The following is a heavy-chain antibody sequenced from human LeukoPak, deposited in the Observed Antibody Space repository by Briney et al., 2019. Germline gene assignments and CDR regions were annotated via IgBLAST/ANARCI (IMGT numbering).Heavy chain of an antibody. CDR2: ISSSGSTI. D-gene: IGHD3-10*01. Sequence: GGSPRLSCAASGFTFRSYEMNWVRQAPGKGLEWVSYISSSGSTIYYADSVKGRFTISRDNAKNLLYLQMNSLRAEDTAVYYCARDRYYGSGIFDYWGQGALVTVST. J-gene: IGHJ4*02. CDR1: GFTFRSYE. V-gene: IGHV3-48*03. CDR3: ARDRYYGSGIFDY.